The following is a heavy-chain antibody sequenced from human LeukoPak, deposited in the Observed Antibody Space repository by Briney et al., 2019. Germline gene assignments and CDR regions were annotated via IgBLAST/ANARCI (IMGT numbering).Heavy chain of an antibody. CDR2: INPNSGGT. CDR1: GYTFTGYY. Sequence: ALVKVSCKAFGYTFTGYYMHWVRQAPGQGLEWMGWINPNSGGTNYAQKFQGRVTMTRDTSISTAYMELSRLRSDDTAVYYCAREGAGIAARPDYWGQGTLVTVSS. J-gene: IGHJ4*02. D-gene: IGHD6-6*01. V-gene: IGHV1-2*02. CDR3: AREGAGIAARPDY.